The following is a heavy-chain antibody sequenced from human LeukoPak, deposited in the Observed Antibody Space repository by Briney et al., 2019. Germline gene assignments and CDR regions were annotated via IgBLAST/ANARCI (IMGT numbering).Heavy chain of an antibody. V-gene: IGHV3-21*01. Sequence: PGGSLRLSCAASGFTFSSYSMNWVRQAPGKGLEWVSSISSSSSYIYYADSVKGRFTISRDNAKNSLYLQMNSLRAEDTAVYYCARNCGGDCLDYYGMDFWGQGTTVTVSS. D-gene: IGHD2-21*02. CDR3: ARNCGGDCLDYYGMDF. CDR2: ISSSSSYI. J-gene: IGHJ6*02. CDR1: GFTFSSYS.